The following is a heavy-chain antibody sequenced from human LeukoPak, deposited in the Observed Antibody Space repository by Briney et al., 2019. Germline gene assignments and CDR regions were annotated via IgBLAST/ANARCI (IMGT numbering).Heavy chain of an antibody. V-gene: IGHV3-30*18. J-gene: IGHJ4*02. D-gene: IGHD5-12*01. Sequence: WGSLRLSCAASGFTFSSYGMHWVRQAPGKGLEWVAVISYDGSNKYYADSVKGRFTISRDNSKNTLYLQMNSLRAEDTAVYYCAKARYSGYDTRGVVDYWGQGTLVTVSS. CDR1: GFTFSSYG. CDR2: ISYDGSNK. CDR3: AKARYSGYDTRGVVDY.